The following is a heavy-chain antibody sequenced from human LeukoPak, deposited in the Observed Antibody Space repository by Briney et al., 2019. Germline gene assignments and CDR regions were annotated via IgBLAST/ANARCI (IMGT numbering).Heavy chain of an antibody. V-gene: IGHV7-4-1*02. CDR2: INTNTGNP. J-gene: IGHJ4*02. CDR3: ARDRWELGYCSGGSCYFDY. D-gene: IGHD2-15*01. Sequence: ASVKVSCKTSGYTFTYYAMSWVRQAPGQGLEWMGWINTNTGNPTYAQGFTGRFVFSLDTSVSAAYLQISSLKAEDTAVYYCARDRWELGYCSGGSCYFDYWGQGTLVTVSS. CDR1: GYTFTYYA.